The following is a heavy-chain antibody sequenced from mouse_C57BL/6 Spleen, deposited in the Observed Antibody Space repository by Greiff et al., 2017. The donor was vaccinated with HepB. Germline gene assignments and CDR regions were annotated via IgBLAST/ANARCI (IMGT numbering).Heavy chain of an antibody. J-gene: IGHJ2*01. CDR2: ISYDGSN. Sequence: VQLKESGPGLVKPSQSLSLTCSVTGYSITSGYYWNWIRQFPGNKLEWMGYISYDGSNNYNPSLKNRISITRDTSKNQFFLKLNSVTTEDTATYYCARGVGYYTYFDYWGQGTTLTVSS. CDR3: ARGVGYYTYFDY. CDR1: GYSITSGYY. D-gene: IGHD2-3*01. V-gene: IGHV3-6*01.